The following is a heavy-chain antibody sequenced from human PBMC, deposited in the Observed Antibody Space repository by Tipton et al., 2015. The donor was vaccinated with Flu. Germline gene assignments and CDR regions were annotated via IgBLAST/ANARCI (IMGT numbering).Heavy chain of an antibody. CDR1: GDSISSDYF. CDR3: TRHNTNGGIVVADFDS. V-gene: IGHV4-38-2*01. Sequence: TLSLTCVVSGDSISSDYFWGWIRQPPGKGLEFIGSIWHNVRAYHNPSLKSRVTISIDTSKYQFSLKLSSVTAADTAVYYCTRHNTNGGIVVADFDSWGQGTLVTVSS. CDR2: IWHNVRA. D-gene: IGHD3-16*02. J-gene: IGHJ4*02.